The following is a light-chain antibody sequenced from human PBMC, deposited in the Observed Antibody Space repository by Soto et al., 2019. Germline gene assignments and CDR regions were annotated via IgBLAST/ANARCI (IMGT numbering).Light chain of an antibody. V-gene: IGKV1-39*01. Sequence: DIKMTQSPSSLSASVGDRVTITCRASQSISNNLNWFQQRPGKAPKFLIYAASTLQSGVPSRFSGSGSGTDFTLTISSLQPEDFGNYYCQQTYRIPFTFGPGTKVDIK. CDR2: AAS. CDR3: QQTYRIPFT. J-gene: IGKJ3*01. CDR1: QSISNN.